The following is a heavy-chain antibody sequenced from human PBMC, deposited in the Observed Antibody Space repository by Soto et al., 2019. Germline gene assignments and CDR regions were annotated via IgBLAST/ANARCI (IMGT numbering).Heavy chain of an antibody. V-gene: IGHV5-51*01. Sequence: PVESLTISCKVSGYIFTDYWIGWVRQMPGKAPEWMGIIYPGDSDTRYSPSFKCQVTISADKSINTAYLQWSSLKASDTAMYYCTRLISPVAARPSWGQGTMVTVSS. CDR3: TRLISPVAARPS. CDR1: GYIFTDYW. J-gene: IGHJ4*02. D-gene: IGHD2-15*01. CDR2: IYPGDSDT.